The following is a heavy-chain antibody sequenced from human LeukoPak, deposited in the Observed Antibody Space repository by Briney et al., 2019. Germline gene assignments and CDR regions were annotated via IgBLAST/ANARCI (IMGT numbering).Heavy chain of an antibody. Sequence: SETLSLTCAVSGGSISSSNWWSWVRQPPGKGLEWIGEIYHSGSTNYNPSLKSRVTISVDKSKNQFSLKLSSVTAADTAVYYCARDTYYYDSSGYGISYYYMDVWGKGTTVTVSS. J-gene: IGHJ6*03. V-gene: IGHV4-4*02. CDR2: IYHSGST. CDR1: GGSISSSNW. CDR3: ARDTYYYDSSGYGISYYYMDV. D-gene: IGHD3-22*01.